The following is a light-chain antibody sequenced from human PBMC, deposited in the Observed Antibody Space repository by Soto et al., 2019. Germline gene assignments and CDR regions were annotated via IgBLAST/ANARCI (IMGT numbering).Light chain of an antibody. CDR1: QTISSW. CDR2: KAS. CDR3: QQYYSTPRT. J-gene: IGKJ1*01. Sequence: DIQMTQSPSTLSGSVGDRVTIACRASQTISSWLAWYQQKPGKAPKLLIYKASSLESGVPSRFSGSGSGTEFTLTTSSLQAEDVAVYYCQQYYSTPRTFGQGTKVDI. V-gene: IGKV1-5*03.